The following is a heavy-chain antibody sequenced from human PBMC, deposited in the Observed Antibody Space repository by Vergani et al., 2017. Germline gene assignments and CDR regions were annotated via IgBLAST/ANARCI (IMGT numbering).Heavy chain of an antibody. D-gene: IGHD5-24*01. CDR2: INPSGGST. CDR1: GSTFTSSY. J-gene: IGHJ4*02. Sequence: QVQLVQSGAEVKKPGASVKVSCKASGSTFTSSYMHWVRQAPGQGLEWMGIINPSGGSTSYAQKFQGRVTMTRDTSTSTVYMELSSLRSEDTAMYYCARARQFKYYFDYWGQGTLVTVSS. CDR3: ARARQFKYYFDY. V-gene: IGHV1-46*01.